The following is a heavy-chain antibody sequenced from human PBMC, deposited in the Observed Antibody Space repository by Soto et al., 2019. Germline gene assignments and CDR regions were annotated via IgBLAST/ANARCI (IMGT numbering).Heavy chain of an antibody. V-gene: IGHV4-31*03. CDR1: GGSISSGGYY. CDR2: IYYSGST. J-gene: IGHJ4*02. Sequence: ASETLSLTCTVSGGSISSGGYYWSWIRQHPGKGLEWIGYIYYSGSTYYNPSLKSRVTILVDTSKNQFSLKLSSVTAADTAVYYCARVRYFDWLLIWGQEPWSPSPQ. D-gene: IGHD3-9*01. CDR3: ARVRYFDWLLI.